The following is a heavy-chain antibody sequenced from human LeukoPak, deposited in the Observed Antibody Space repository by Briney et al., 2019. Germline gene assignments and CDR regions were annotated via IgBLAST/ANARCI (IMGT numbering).Heavy chain of an antibody. CDR2: ISGSGGST. CDR1: GFTFSTYA. CDR3: VKEGGLGYTYGFDY. V-gene: IGHV3-23*01. Sequence: GGSLRLSCAASGFTFSTYAVSWVRQAPGKGLEWVSAISGSGGSTYYAGSVKGRFTISRNNSKNTVYLQMSTLRAEDTAVYYCVKEGGLGYTYGFDYWGQGTLVTVSS. J-gene: IGHJ4*02. D-gene: IGHD5-18*01.